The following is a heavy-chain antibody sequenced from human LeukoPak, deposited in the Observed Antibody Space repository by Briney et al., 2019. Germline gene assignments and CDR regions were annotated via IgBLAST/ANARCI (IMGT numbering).Heavy chain of an antibody. CDR2: INSDGSST. V-gene: IGHV3-74*01. Sequence: GGSLRLPCAASGFTFSSYWMHWVRQAPGKGLVWVSRINSDGSSTSYADSVKGRFTISRDNAKNTLYLQMNSLRAEDTAVYYCARGKYYYDSSGVGAFDIWGQGTMVTVSS. J-gene: IGHJ3*02. D-gene: IGHD3-22*01. CDR1: GFTFSSYW. CDR3: ARGKYYYDSSGVGAFDI.